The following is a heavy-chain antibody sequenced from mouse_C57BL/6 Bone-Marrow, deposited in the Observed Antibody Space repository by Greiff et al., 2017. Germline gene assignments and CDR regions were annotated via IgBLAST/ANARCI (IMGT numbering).Heavy chain of an antibody. D-gene: IGHD2-5*01. CDR3: AYYSNKDYYAMDY. CDR1: GYTFTSYW. J-gene: IGHJ4*01. V-gene: IGHV1-69*01. Sequence: QVQLQQPGAELVMPGASVKLSCKASGYTFTSYWMHWVKQRPGQGLEWIGEIDPSDSYTNYNPTFKGKSTLTVDKSSSTAYMQLSSLTSEDSAVYYCAYYSNKDYYAMDYWGQGTSVTVSS. CDR2: IDPSDSYT.